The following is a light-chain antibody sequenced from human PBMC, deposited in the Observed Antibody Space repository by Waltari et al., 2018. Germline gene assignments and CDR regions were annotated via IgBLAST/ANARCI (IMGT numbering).Light chain of an antibody. CDR1: TSNIGSNP. J-gene: IGLJ2*01. V-gene: IGLV1-44*01. CDR3: VSWDDSLNGPA. Sequence: QSVLTQPPSASGTPGQTVTISSSGSTSNIGSNPVLWYQQLPGKAPKLLIYSNNPRPSGVPDRFSASKSGTSASLASSGLRSEEEADYYCVSWDDSLNGPAVGGGTKLTVL. CDR2: SNN.